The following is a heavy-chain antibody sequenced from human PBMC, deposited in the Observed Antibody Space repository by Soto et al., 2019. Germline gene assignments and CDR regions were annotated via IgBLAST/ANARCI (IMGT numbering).Heavy chain of an antibody. CDR3: ARGVFQVGIAAPDSFDC. J-gene: IGHJ4*02. V-gene: IGHV4-59*01. D-gene: IGHD6-13*01. CDR1: GGSISSYY. CDR2: IYDSEST. Sequence: QVQLQESGPGLVKPSETLSLTCSVSGGSISSYYWSWIRQPPGKGLEWIGYIYDSESTNYNPSLKGRVTISIDTSKNQFSLKLTSVTAADTAVYYCARGVFQVGIAAPDSFDCWGQGTLVTVSS.